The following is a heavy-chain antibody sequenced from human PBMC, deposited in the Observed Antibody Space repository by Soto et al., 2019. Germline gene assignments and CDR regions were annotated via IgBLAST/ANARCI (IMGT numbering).Heavy chain of an antibody. CDR2: IKSKTDGGTT. CDR3: TTHHRYFDWLKNFDY. D-gene: IGHD3-9*01. V-gene: IGHV3-15*01. J-gene: IGHJ4*02. Sequence: PGGSLRLSCAASGFTFSNAWMSWVRQAPGKGLEWVGRIKSKTDGGTTDYAAPVKGRFTISRDDSKNTLYLQMNSLKTEDTAVYYCTTHHRYFDWLKNFDYWGQGTLVTVSS. CDR1: GFTFSNAW.